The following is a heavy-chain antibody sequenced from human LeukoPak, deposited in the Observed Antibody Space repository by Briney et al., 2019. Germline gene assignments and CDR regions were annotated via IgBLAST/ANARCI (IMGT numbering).Heavy chain of an antibody. V-gene: IGHV4-59*01. CDR1: GASMSSYY. J-gene: IGHJ4*02. CDR3: ARGGEAGLAD. CDR2: IYSSGST. Sequence: PSETLSLTCTVSGASMSSYYWTWIRQRPGKGLEWIGYIYSSGSTSSNPSLKSRVTISVDTSKNQFSLNLSSVTAADTAVYYCARGGEAGLADWGQGTLVTVSS. D-gene: IGHD4-17*01.